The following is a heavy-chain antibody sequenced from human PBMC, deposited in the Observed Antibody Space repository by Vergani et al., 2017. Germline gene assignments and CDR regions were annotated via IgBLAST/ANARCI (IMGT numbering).Heavy chain of an antibody. CDR1: GGSISSYY. Sequence: QVQLQESGPGLVKPSETLSLTCTVSGGSISSYYWSWIRQPAGKGLEWIGLIYTSGSTNYNPSLKSRVTMSVDTSKNQFSLKLSSVTAADTAVYYCARDLIYCSSTSCSFDYWGQGTLVTVSS. CDR2: IYTSGST. J-gene: IGHJ4*02. V-gene: IGHV4-4*07. D-gene: IGHD2-2*01. CDR3: ARDLIYCSSTSCSFDY.